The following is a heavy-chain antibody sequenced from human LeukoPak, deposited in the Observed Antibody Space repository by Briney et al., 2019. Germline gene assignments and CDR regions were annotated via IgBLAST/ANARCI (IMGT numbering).Heavy chain of an antibody. CDR3: AKDSRTPWFDP. CDR2: ISGGGDTT. J-gene: IGHJ5*02. Sequence: GGSLRLSCAASGFTFNSCSMTWVRQAPGKGLEWVSVISGGGDTTYYADSVKGRFIISRDNSKNTLYLQMNSLRAEDTAVYYCAKDSRTPWFDPWGQGTLVTVSS. D-gene: IGHD6-13*01. CDR1: GFTFNSCS. V-gene: IGHV3-23*01.